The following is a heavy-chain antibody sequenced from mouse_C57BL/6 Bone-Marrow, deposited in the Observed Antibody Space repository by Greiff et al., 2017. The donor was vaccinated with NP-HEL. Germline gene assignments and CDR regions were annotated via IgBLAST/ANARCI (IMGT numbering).Heavy chain of an antibody. J-gene: IGHJ4*01. CDR2: INPNNGGT. Sequence: EVQLQQSGPELVKPGASVKMSCKASGYTFTDYNMHWVKQSHGKSLEWIGYINPNNGGTSYNQKFKGKATLTVNKSSSTAYMELRSLTSEDSAVYYCARYSYDYDKDYYAMDYWGQGTSVTVSS. CDR1: GYTFTDYN. D-gene: IGHD2-4*01. CDR3: ARYSYDYDKDYYAMDY. V-gene: IGHV1-22*01.